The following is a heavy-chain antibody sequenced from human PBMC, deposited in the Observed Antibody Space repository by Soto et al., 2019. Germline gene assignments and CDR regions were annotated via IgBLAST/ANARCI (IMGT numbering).Heavy chain of an antibody. Sequence: PSETLSLTCTFSGASISSGAYYWSWIRQSPGKGLEWIGYIFYPGTTYYNPSLQSRVTISVDTSKNQFSLKLHSVTVADTAVYYCARTRGVVAYFDYWGQGTLVTVSS. CDR2: IFYPGTT. V-gene: IGHV4-31*03. J-gene: IGHJ4*02. CDR3: ARTRGVVAYFDY. CDR1: GASISSGAYY. D-gene: IGHD3-3*01.